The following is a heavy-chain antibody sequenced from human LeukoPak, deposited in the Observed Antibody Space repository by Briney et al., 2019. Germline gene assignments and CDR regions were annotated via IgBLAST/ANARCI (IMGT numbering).Heavy chain of an antibody. CDR3: AKDSHIVVVTAMFAY. J-gene: IGHJ4*02. CDR2: ISGSGGST. V-gene: IGHV3-23*01. Sequence: GGSLRLSCAASGFTFSSYGMSWVRQAPGKGLEWVSAISGSGGSTYYADSVKGRFTISRDNSKNTLYLQMNSLRAEDTAVYYCAKDSHIVVVTAMFAYWGQGTLVTVSS. CDR1: GFTFSSYG. D-gene: IGHD2-21*02.